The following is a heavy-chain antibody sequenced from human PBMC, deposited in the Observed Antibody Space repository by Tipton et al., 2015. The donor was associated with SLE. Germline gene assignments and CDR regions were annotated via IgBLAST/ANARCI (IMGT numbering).Heavy chain of an antibody. D-gene: IGHD2-21*02. Sequence: GLVKPSETLSLTCTVSGGSFSSDTYLWGWIRQPPGKGLEWIGDIYYTGSTYYNPSLKSRVTISVDTSKNQFSLKLSSVTAADTAVHYCAGRGDLVVVTSYFDYWGQGTLVTVSS. J-gene: IGHJ4*02. CDR3: AGRGDLVVVTSYFDY. V-gene: IGHV4-39*07. CDR2: IYYTGST. CDR1: GGSFSSDTYL.